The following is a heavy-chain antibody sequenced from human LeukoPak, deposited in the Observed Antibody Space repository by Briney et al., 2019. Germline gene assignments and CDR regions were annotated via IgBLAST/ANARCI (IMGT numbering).Heavy chain of an antibody. CDR1: GFTFSGYG. Sequence: GGSLRLSCAASGFTFSGYGMHWVRQAPGKGLEWVAVIWYDGSNKYYADSVKGRFTISRDNSKNTLYLQMNSLRAEDTAVYYCARDGTKDRGVNNWFDPWGQGTLVTVSS. J-gene: IGHJ5*02. V-gene: IGHV3-33*01. CDR3: ARDGTKDRGVNNWFDP. CDR2: IWYDGSNK. D-gene: IGHD3-10*01.